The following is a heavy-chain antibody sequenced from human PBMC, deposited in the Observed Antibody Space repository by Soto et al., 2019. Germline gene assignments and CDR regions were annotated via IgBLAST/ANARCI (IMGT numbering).Heavy chain of an antibody. CDR3: VRGYRY. CDR2: IYYSGST. Sequence: SETLSLTCTVSGGSISSYYWSWIRQPPGKGLEWIGYIYYSGSTNYNPSLKSRVTISVDTSKNQFSLKLSSVTAADTAVYYCVRGYRYWGQGTLVTVSS. J-gene: IGHJ4*02. D-gene: IGHD3-16*02. V-gene: IGHV4-59*01. CDR1: GGSISSYY.